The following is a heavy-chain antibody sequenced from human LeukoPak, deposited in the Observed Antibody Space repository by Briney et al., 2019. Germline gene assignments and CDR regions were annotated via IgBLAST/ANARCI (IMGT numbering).Heavy chain of an antibody. CDR1: GGSFSGYY. V-gene: IGHV4-34*01. J-gene: IGHJ5*02. CDR2: INHSGST. Sequence: SETLSLTCAVYGGSFSGYYWSWIRQPPGKGLEWIGEINHSGSTNYNPSLKSRVTISVDTSKNHFSLKLSSVTAADTAVYYCARGGNWFDPWGQGTLVTVSS. CDR3: ARGGNWFDP.